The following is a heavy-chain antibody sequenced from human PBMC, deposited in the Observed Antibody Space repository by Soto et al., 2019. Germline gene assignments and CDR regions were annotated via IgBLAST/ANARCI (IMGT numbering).Heavy chain of an antibody. CDR1: GYTFTDYW. D-gene: IGHD6-19*01. CDR3: ARHSSNFRYYYYAMDV. J-gene: IGHJ6*02. CDR2: IYPGDSDT. V-gene: IGHV5-51*01. Sequence: GESLKISCKGSGYTFTDYWIGWVRQLPGKDLEWMGIIYPGDSDTRYSPSFQGHVTITVDKSTSTAYLQWNTLKASDTAMYYCARHSSNFRYYYYAMDVWGQGXTVTVSS.